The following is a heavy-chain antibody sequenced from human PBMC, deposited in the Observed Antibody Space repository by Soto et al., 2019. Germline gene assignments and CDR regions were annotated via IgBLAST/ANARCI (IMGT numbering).Heavy chain of an antibody. D-gene: IGHD1-1*01. V-gene: IGHV1-69*01. J-gene: IGHJ4*02. CDR2: IIPIFGTA. Sequence: QVQRVQSGAEVKKPGSSVKVSCNASGGTFSSYAISWVRQAPGQVLEWMGGIIPIFGTANYAQKFQGIVTITADEATSTDYMELRSLISEDTAVYYCARTPQIWNVPLSAFDYWGQGTLVTVSS. CDR3: ARTPQIWNVPLSAFDY. CDR1: GGTFSSYA.